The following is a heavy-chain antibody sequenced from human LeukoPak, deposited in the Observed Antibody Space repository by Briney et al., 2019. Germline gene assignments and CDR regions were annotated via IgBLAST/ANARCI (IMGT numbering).Heavy chain of an antibody. CDR2: IYYSGST. Sequence: SETLSLTCTVSGGSISSYYWGWIRQPPGKGLEWIGSIYYSGSTYYNPSLKSRVTISVDTSKNQFSLKLSSVTAADTAVYYCARSLWFGELLAPFDYWGQGTLVTVSS. CDR3: ARSLWFGELLAPFDY. CDR1: GGSISSYY. D-gene: IGHD3-10*01. J-gene: IGHJ4*02. V-gene: IGHV4-39*01.